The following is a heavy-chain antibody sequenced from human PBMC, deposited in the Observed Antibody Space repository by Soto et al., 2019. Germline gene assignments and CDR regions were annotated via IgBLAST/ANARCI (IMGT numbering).Heavy chain of an antibody. CDR1: GFTFSSFA. V-gene: IGHV3-23*01. J-gene: IGHJ6*04. CDR2: VSGSGGGT. CDR3: AKTPRTLYCSSTSCYADV. Sequence: GGSLRLSCAASGFTFSSFAMSWVRQAPGRGLEWVYAVSGSGGGTDYADSVTGRFTISRDNSKNRLYLQMNSLRAEDTAVYYCAKTPRTLYCSSTSCYADVWGKGTTVTVSS. D-gene: IGHD2-2*01.